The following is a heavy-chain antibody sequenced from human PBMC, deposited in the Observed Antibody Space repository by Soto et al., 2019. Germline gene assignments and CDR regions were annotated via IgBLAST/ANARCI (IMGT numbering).Heavy chain of an antibody. J-gene: IGHJ3*02. CDR2: ISAYNGNT. Sequence: ASVKVSCKASCYTFTRYGISWVRQAPGQGLEWMGWISAYNGNTNYAQRLQGRVTMTTDTSTSTAYMELRSLRSDDTAVYYCARVRLGDSNAFDIWGQGTMVTVSS. V-gene: IGHV1-18*01. D-gene: IGHD4-17*01. CDR3: ARVRLGDSNAFDI. CDR1: CYTFTRYG.